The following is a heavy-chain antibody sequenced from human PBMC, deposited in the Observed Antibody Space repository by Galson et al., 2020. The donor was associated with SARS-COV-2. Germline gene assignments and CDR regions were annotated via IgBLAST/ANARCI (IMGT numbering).Heavy chain of an antibody. CDR2: IISDGSIT. D-gene: IGHD7-27*01. CDR1: GFTFSSYW. V-gene: IGHV3-74*01. Sequence: GGSLRLSCAASGFTFSSYWMHWVRQAPGKGLVWVSRIISDGSITSYADSVKGRFTISRDNARNTLYLQMNSLRAEDTAVYYCVRLLAGEDFDYWGQGTLVTVSS. CDR3: VRLLAGEDFDY. J-gene: IGHJ4*01.